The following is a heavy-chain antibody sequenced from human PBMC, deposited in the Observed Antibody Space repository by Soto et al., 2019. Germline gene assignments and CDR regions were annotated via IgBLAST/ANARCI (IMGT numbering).Heavy chain of an antibody. CDR3: ARGGRYYGSGSYSDYYYGMEV. D-gene: IGHD3-10*01. CDR2: TYYRSKWYN. Sequence: SQTLSLTCAISGDSVSSNSAAWDWIRQSPSRGLEWLGRTYYRSKWYNDYAVSVRSRITINPDTSKNQFSLQLNSVTPEDTAVYYCARGGRYYGSGSYSDYYYGMEVWGQGPTVTVSS. V-gene: IGHV6-1*01. J-gene: IGHJ6*02. CDR1: GDSVSSNSAA.